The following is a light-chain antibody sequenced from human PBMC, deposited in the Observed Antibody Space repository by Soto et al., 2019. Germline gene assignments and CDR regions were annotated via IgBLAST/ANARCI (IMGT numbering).Light chain of an antibody. CDR3: QQYNNWPLT. CDR2: DAS. J-gene: IGKJ4*01. Sequence: EIVMTQSPATLSVSPGDRATLSCRASQSVDNDLAWYQQKPGQPPRLLIYDASTRATGIPARFSGIQSGTEFTLTISSLLSEDFAVYSCQQYNNWPLTFGGGTKVEIK. CDR1: QSVDND. V-gene: IGKV3D-15*01.